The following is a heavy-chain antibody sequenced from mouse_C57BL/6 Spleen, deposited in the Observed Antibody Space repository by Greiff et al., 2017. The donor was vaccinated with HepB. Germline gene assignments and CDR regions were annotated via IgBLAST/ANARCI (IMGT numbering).Heavy chain of an antibody. CDR3: ARGGGVVPYAMDY. J-gene: IGHJ4*01. CDR2: IHPNSGST. CDR1: GYTFTSYW. V-gene: IGHV1-64*01. Sequence: QVQLQHPGAELVKPGASVKLSCKASGYTFTSYWMHWVKQRPGQGLEWIGMIHPNSGSTNYNEKFKSKATLTVDKSSSTAYMQLSSLTSEDSAVYYCARGGGVVPYAMDYWGQGTSVTVSS. D-gene: IGHD1-1*01.